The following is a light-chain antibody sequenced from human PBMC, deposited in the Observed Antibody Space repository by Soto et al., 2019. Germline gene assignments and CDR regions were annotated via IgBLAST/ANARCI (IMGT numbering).Light chain of an antibody. CDR3: QQYNSAWT. CDR1: QSISTW. J-gene: IGKJ1*01. V-gene: IGKV1-5*03. CDR2: TAS. Sequence: DIQMTQSTSTLSASVGDRVTITCRASQSISTWLAWYQQKPGKAPKLLIYTASNLEGGVPSRFSGSGSGTEFTLTISSLQPDDFATYYCQQYNSAWTVGQGTKV.